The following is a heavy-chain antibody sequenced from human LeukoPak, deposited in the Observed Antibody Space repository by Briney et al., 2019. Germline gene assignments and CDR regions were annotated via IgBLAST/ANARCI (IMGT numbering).Heavy chain of an antibody. CDR2: ITGGGSSS. Sequence: GGSPRLSCAASGFTFTNYAMSWVRQAPGKGLEWVSTITGGGSSSYYADSVKGRFTISRDNSNNTVYLQMNSLRAEDTAVYYCARHNSGWYAARGGRQLDYWGQGTLVTVSS. V-gene: IGHV3-23*01. CDR3: ARHNSGWYAARGGRQLDY. D-gene: IGHD6-19*01. J-gene: IGHJ4*02. CDR1: GFTFTNYA.